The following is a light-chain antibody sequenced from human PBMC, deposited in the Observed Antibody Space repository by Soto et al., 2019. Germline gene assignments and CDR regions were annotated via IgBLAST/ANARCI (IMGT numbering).Light chain of an antibody. Sequence: DIQVTQSPSAMSAAVGDRVTSTCRTSQDISNRLGWFQQRPGKAPKRLISSASTLETGVPSRFSGTGSGTEFTLTISSLQPEDFATYYCQQHAAYPRDFGQGTKVDIK. J-gene: IGKJ1*01. V-gene: IGKV1-17*03. CDR2: SAS. CDR3: QQHAAYPRD. CDR1: QDISNR.